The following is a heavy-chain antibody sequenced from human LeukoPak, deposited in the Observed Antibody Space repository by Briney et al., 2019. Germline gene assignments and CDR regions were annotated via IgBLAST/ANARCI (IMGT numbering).Heavy chain of an antibody. D-gene: IGHD3-10*01. V-gene: IGHV4-39*01. J-gene: IGHJ6*03. CDR3: ARQISDYYYYYIDV. CDR2: IYYSGTT. CDR1: GGSISSSNYY. Sequence: PSETLSLTCSVSGGSISSSNYYWGWIRQPPRKGLEWIGTIYYSGTTYYNPSLESRVTISEDMSKNQFSPTLRSVTAADTAVYYCARQISDYYYYYIDVWGKGTTVTVSS.